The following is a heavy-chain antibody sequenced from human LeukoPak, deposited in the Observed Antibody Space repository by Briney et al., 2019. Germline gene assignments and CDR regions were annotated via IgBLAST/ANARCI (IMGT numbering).Heavy chain of an antibody. D-gene: IGHD3-16*01. CDR3: ARGGGRSLEP. Sequence: GGSLRLSCAASGITFSSYWMSLVRQASVNGLEWVANIKEDGSEKYHVDSVRGRFTISRDNAKNSLYLQMNSLRVEDTAVYYCARGGGRSLEPWGQGTLVTVSS. CDR1: GITFSSYW. J-gene: IGHJ5*02. V-gene: IGHV3-7*01. CDR2: IKEDGSEK.